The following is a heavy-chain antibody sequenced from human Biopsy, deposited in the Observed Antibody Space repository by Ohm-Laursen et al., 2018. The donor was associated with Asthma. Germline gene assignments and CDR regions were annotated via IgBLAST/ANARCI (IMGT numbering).Heavy chain of an antibody. J-gene: IGHJ4*02. CDR1: GFTFSNYG. D-gene: IGHD4-23*01. Sequence: SLRLSCAASGFTFSNYGMHWVRQAPGKGLEWVAGISFDGSNKNYTDSVKGRFTISRDNSRNTLHLQMNSLRAEDTAVYYCAKDVFPGWELRRGPDYWGQGTLVTVSS. V-gene: IGHV3-30*18. CDR2: ISFDGSNK. CDR3: AKDVFPGWELRRGPDY.